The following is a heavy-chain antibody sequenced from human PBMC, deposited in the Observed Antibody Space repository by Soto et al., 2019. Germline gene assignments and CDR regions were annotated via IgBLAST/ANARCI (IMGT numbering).Heavy chain of an antibody. Sequence: QVQLVQSGAEVKKPGASVKVSCKASGYTFTSYNMHWVRQAPGQGLEWMGIFHPSGGSTTYAQKFQGRVTMTRDTCTSTVYMELSSLRSEDTAMYYCARGSSSSYSPFDYWGQGTLVTVSS. J-gene: IGHJ4*02. V-gene: IGHV1-46*03. CDR1: GYTFTSYN. D-gene: IGHD6-13*01. CDR3: ARGSSSSYSPFDY. CDR2: FHPSGGST.